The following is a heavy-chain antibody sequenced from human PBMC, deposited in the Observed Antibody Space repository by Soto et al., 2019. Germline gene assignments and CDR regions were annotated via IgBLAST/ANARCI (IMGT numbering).Heavy chain of an antibody. CDR3: ARDSYSSSWYRWFDP. CDR1: GGSISSGGYY. Sequence: SETLSLTCPFSGGSISSGGYYWCWIRQHPGKGLEWIGYIYYSGSTYYNPSLKSRVTISVDTSKNQFSLKLSSVTAADTAVYYCARDSYSSSWYRWFDPWGQGTLVTVSS. J-gene: IGHJ5*02. V-gene: IGHV4-30-4*08. CDR2: IYYSGST. D-gene: IGHD6-13*01.